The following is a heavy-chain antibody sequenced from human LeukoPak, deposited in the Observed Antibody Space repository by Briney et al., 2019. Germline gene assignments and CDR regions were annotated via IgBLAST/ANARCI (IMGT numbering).Heavy chain of an antibody. V-gene: IGHV3-9*01. Sequence: GGSLRLSCAASGFSFDDYAMHWVRHAPGKGLEWVSGITYNSGTIGYAESVQGRFTISRDNAKNSLHLQMNSLRAEDTAVYYCARGPSHSSCYYYYFDYWGQGTLVTVSS. CDR1: GFSFDDYA. CDR3: ARGPSHSSCYYYYFDY. CDR2: ITYNSGTI. J-gene: IGHJ4*02. D-gene: IGHD3-22*01.